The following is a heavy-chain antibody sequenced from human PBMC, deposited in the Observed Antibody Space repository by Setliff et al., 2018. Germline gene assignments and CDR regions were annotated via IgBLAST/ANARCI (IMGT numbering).Heavy chain of an antibody. J-gene: IGHJ4*02. CDR1: GYSFTDYY. Sequence: ASVKVSCKASGYSFTDYYMHWVRQAPGQGLEWMGIINPSGGSTSYAQKFQGRVTMTRDTSTSTVSMELSSLRSEDTAVYYCAVDGSRTYYFDYWGRGTLVTVSS. D-gene: IGHD3-10*01. CDR2: INPSGGST. V-gene: IGHV1-46*01. CDR3: AVDGSRTYYFDY.